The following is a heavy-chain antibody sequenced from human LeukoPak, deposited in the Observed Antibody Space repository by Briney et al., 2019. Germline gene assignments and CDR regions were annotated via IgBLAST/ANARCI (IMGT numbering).Heavy chain of an antibody. V-gene: IGHV6-1*01. Sequence: SQTLSLTCAISGDSVSSNSAAWNWIRQSPSRGLEWLGRTYYRSKWYNDYAVSVKGRITINPDTSKNQFSLQLNSVTPEDTAVYYCTGGSSALYSFHYWGQGTLVTVSS. CDR2: TYYRSKWYN. D-gene: IGHD6-19*01. CDR3: TGGSSALYSFHY. J-gene: IGHJ4*02. CDR1: GDSVSSNSAA.